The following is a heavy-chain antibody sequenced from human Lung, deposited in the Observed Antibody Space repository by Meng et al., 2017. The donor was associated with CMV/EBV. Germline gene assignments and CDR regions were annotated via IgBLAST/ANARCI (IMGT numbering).Heavy chain of an antibody. V-gene: IGHV3-23*01. CDR1: GFIFSDYI. CDR3: AKALNSGRPNS. D-gene: IGHD6-6*01. CDR2: ISENGGSP. J-gene: IGHJ4*02. Sequence: ESXKISCAASGFIFSDYIMSWVRQVPGRGLEWVSAISENGGSPYYADSVKGRFTISRDNSKNTVSLQMDSLRVEDTATYYCAKALNSGRPNSWGQGTLVXVSS.